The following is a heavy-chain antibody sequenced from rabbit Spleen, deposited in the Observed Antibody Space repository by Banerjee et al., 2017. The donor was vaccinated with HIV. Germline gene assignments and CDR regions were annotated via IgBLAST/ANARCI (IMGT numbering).Heavy chain of an antibody. CDR1: GFSFSNNYW. V-gene: IGHV1S40*01. Sequence: QSLEESGGDLVKPGASLTLTCTASGFSFSNNYWIFWVRQAPGKGLEWIAWIYGSGPTYYTRWATISRTSSTTVTLQMTSLTAADTATYFCARDSGTSFSTYGMDLWGPGTLVTVS. CDR3: ARDSGTSFSTYGMDL. CDR2: IYGSGPT. D-gene: IGHD8-1*01. J-gene: IGHJ6*01.